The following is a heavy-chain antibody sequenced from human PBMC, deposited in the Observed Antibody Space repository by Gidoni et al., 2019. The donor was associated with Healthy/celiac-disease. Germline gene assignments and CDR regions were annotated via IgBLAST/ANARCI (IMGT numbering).Heavy chain of an antibody. J-gene: IGHJ6*02. CDR3: ASGTYSQSYYYYGMDV. V-gene: IGHV4-31*03. CDR2: IYYSGST. Sequence: QVQLQESGPRLVKPSQTLSLTCTVSGGSISSGGYYWSWIRQHPGKGLEWIGYIYYSGSTYYNPSLKSRVTISVDTSKNQFSLKLSSVTAADTAVYYCASGTYSQSYYYYGMDVWGQGTTVTVSS. D-gene: IGHD1-26*01. CDR1: GGSISSGGYY.